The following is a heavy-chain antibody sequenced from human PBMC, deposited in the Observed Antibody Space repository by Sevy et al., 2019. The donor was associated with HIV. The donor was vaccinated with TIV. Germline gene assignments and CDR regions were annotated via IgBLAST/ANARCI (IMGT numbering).Heavy chain of an antibody. CDR1: GFTFSSYW. CDR2: INSDGSST. V-gene: IGHV3-74*01. J-gene: IGHJ4*02. Sequence: GGSLRLSCAASGFTFSSYWMHWVRQAPGKGLVWVSRINSDGSSTSYADSVKGRFTISRDNAKNTLYLQMNSLRAEDTAVYYCARGGLRRVKQAFDKWGQGTLVTVSS. D-gene: IGHD3-16*01. CDR3: ARGGLRRVKQAFDK.